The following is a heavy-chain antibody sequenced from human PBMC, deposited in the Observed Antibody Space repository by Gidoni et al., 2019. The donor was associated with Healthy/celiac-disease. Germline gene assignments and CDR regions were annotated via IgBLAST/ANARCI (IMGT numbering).Heavy chain of an antibody. D-gene: IGHD3-22*01. V-gene: IGHV1-69*02. CDR1: GGTFSSYT. CDR3: AGGYYDSSGYYYHFDY. J-gene: IGHJ4*02. Sequence: QVQLVHSGAEVQKPASSVKVSCKASGGTFSSYTISWVRQAPGQGLEWMGRIIPILGRANYAQKFQGRVTITGDKSTSTAYMELSSLRSEDTAVYYCAGGYYDSSGYYYHFDYWGQGTLVTVSS. CDR2: IIPILGRA.